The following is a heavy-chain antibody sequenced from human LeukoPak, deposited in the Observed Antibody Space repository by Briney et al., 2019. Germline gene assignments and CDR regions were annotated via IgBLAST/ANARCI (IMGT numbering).Heavy chain of an antibody. D-gene: IGHD6-19*01. V-gene: IGHV1-8*01. CDR3: ARDPYSSGRSYFDY. Sequence: ASVKVSCKASGYTFTSYDINWVRQATGQGLEWMGWMNPNSGNTGYAQKFQGRVTVTRNTSISTAYIELSSLRSEDTAVYYCARDPYSSGRSYFDYWGQGTLVTVSS. CDR1: GYTFTSYD. J-gene: IGHJ4*02. CDR2: MNPNSGNT.